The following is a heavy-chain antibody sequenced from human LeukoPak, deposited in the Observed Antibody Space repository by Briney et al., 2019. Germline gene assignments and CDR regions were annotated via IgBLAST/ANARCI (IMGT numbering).Heavy chain of an antibody. D-gene: IGHD2-2*01. V-gene: IGHV1-18*04. CDR3: ARAGAGGIVVVPAALLVDY. CDR2: ISAYNGNT. CDR1: GYTFTGYG. Sequence: ASVKVSCKASGYTFTGYGISWVRQAPGQGLEWMGWISAYNGNTNYAQKLQGRVTMTTDTSTSTAYMELRSLRSDDTAVYYCARAGAGGIVVVPAALLVDYWGQGTLVTVSS. J-gene: IGHJ4*02.